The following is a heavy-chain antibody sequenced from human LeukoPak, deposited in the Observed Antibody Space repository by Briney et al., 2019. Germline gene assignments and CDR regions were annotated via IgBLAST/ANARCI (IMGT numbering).Heavy chain of an antibody. CDR3: ARVGFWSGINPPVYWYFDL. J-gene: IGHJ2*01. D-gene: IGHD3-3*01. V-gene: IGHV4-34*01. CDR1: GRPFRRYY. Sequence: SETLTLMCAVYGRPFRRYYGSWLPQPPGKALERIGEINPSGSTSDSPSLKSRVTISLDTSKNQFSLKLSSVTAADTAVYYCARVGFWSGINPPVYWYFDLWGRGTLVTVSS. CDR2: INPSGST.